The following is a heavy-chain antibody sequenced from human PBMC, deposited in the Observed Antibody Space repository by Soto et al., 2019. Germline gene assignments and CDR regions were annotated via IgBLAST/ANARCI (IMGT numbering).Heavy chain of an antibody. Sequence: ASETLSLTCTVSGASISSSYWSWIRQSPGKGLEWIGYIFHSGTTNYNPSLKSRVTISVDTSKNQFSLKLSSVTAADTAVYYCARGQLYNWFDPWGQGTLVTVSS. CDR2: IFHSGTT. CDR1: GASISSSY. J-gene: IGHJ5*02. V-gene: IGHV4-59*08. CDR3: ARGQLYNWFDP.